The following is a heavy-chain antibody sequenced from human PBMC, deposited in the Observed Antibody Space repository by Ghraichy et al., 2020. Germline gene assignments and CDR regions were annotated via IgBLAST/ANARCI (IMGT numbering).Heavy chain of an antibody. D-gene: IGHD2-15*01. CDR3: ARVGWCGGGSCYGTYYY. CDR2: IYYSGST. J-gene: IGHJ4*02. CDR1: GGSISSYY. V-gene: IGHV4-59*01. Sequence: SETLSLTCTVSGGSISSYYWSWIRQPPGKGLEWIGYIYYSGSTNYNPSLKSRVTISVDTSKNQFSLKLSSVTAADTAVYYCARVGWCGGGSCYGTYYYWGQGTLVTVSS.